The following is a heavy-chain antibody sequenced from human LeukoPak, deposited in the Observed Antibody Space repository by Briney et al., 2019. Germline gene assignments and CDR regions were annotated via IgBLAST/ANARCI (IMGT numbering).Heavy chain of an antibody. V-gene: IGHV4-59*01. D-gene: IGHD6-6*01. CDR2: IYYSGST. CDR3: ARGSSRFDP. J-gene: IGHJ5*02. CDR1: GGSISSYY. Sequence: PSETLSLTCTVSGGSISSYYWSWIRQSPGKGLEWIGYIYYSGSTNYNPSLKSRVTISVDTSKNQSSLKMSSVTAADTAFYYCARGSSRFDPWGQGTLVTVSS.